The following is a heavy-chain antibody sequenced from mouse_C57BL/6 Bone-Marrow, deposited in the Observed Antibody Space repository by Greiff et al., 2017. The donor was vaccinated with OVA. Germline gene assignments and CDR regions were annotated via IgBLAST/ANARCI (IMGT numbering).Heavy chain of an antibody. D-gene: IGHD2-3*01. CDR1: GYTFPSYW. CDR2: IYPGSGST. J-gene: IGHJ2*01. Sequence: QFQLQQPGAELVKPGASVKMSCKASGYTFPSYWITWVKQRPGQGLEWIGDIYPGSGSTNSNEKFKSKATLTVDTSTSTAYMQLSSLTSEDSAVYYCAKGSLSYFDYWGQGTTLTVSS. CDR3: AKGSLSYFDY. V-gene: IGHV1-55*01.